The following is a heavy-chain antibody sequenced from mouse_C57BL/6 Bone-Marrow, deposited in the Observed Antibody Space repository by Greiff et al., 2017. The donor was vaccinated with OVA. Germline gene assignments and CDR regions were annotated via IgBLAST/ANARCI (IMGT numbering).Heavy chain of an antibody. CDR1: GFSLTSYG. J-gene: IGHJ1*03. CDR2: IWSGGST. Sequence: VKLMESGPGLVQPSQSLSITCTVSGFSLTSYGVHWVRQSPGKGLEWLGVIWSGGSTDYNAAFISRLSISKDNSKSQVFFKMNSLQADDTAIYYCARDYYGSSPGWYFDVWGTGTTVTVSS. V-gene: IGHV2-2*01. CDR3: ARDYYGSSPGWYFDV. D-gene: IGHD1-1*01.